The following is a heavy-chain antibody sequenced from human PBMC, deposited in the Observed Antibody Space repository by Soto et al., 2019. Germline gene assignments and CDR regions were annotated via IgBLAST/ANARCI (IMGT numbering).Heavy chain of an antibody. Sequence: EVQLVESGGGLVQPGGSLTLSCAASGLTVNADYMSWVRQAPGKGLEWVSVIFTGGNTYYIDYVKRRFTISRDNSKNTLYLQMNSLRVEDTAVYYCARESAAKADAFDIWGQGTMVTVSS. D-gene: IGHD3-3*01. CDR1: GLTVNADY. CDR3: ARESAAKADAFDI. V-gene: IGHV3-66*01. J-gene: IGHJ3*02. CDR2: IFTGGNT.